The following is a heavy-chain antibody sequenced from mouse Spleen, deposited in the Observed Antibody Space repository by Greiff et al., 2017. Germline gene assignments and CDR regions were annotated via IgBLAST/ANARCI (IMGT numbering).Heavy chain of an antibody. Sequence: EVMLVESGGGLVKPGGSLKLSCAASGFTFSSYAMSWVRQTPEKRLEWVATISSGGSYTYYPDSVKGRFTISRDNAKNTLYLQMSSLRSEDTAMYYCARRLPYYFDYWGQGTTLTVSS. CDR2: ISSGGSYT. CDR3: ARRLPYYFDY. CDR1: GFTFSSYA. V-gene: IGHV5-9-1*01. J-gene: IGHJ2*01. D-gene: IGHD1-2*01.